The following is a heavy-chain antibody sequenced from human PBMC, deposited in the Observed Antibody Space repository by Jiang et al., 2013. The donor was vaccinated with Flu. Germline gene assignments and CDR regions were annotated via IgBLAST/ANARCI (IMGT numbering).Heavy chain of an antibody. CDR3: ARASAWELRGAFDI. Sequence: GAEVKKPGASVKVSCKASGYTFTGYYMHWVRQAPGQGLEWMGWINPNSGGTNYAQKFQGWVTMTRDTSISTAYMELSRLRSDDTAVYYCARASAWELRGAFDIWGQGTMVTVSS. V-gene: IGHV1-2*04. CDR1: GYTFTGYY. D-gene: IGHD1-26*01. CDR2: INPNSGGT. J-gene: IGHJ3*02.